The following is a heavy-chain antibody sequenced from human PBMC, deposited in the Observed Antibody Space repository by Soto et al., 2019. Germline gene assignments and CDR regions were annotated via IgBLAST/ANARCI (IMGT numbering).Heavy chain of an antibody. D-gene: IGHD3-3*01. CDR1: GYTFTSYG. V-gene: IGHV1-18*01. Sequence: GPSVKVSCKASGYTFTSYGISWVRQAPGQGLEWMGWISAYNGNTNYAQKLQGRVTMTTDTSTSTAYMELRSLRSDDTAVYYCARVSTYYDFWSGYYPFDPWGQGTLVTVS. J-gene: IGHJ5*02. CDR2: ISAYNGNT. CDR3: ARVSTYYDFWSGYYPFDP.